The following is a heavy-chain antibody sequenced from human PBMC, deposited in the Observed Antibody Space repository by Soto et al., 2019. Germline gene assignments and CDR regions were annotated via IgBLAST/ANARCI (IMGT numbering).Heavy chain of an antibody. CDR3: ARAITMIANMDV. CDR2: IWYDGSNK. Sequence: GWSLRLSCAASGFTFSSYGMHWVRQAPGKGLEWVAVIWYDGSNKYYADSVKGRFTISRDNSKNTLYLQMNSLRAEDTAVYYGARAITMIANMDVWGQGTTVTVSS. CDR1: GFTFSSYG. V-gene: IGHV3-33*01. D-gene: IGHD3-22*01. J-gene: IGHJ6*02.